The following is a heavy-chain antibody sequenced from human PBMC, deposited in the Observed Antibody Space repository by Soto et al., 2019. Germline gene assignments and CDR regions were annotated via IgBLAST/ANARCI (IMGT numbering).Heavy chain of an antibody. CDR1: GLIFSDYH. Sequence: EVQLVESGGGLVQPGGSLRLSCAASGLIFSDYHMDWVRQAPGKGLEWVGRIRRKANSYTTEYAASVKGRLTISRDDSKNPLSLQMNSLKTEDTAVYYCAMLGGWSGGSNDMDVWGQGTTVTVSS. CDR3: AMLGGWSGGSNDMDV. CDR2: IRRKANSYTT. V-gene: IGHV3-72*01. D-gene: IGHD6-19*01. J-gene: IGHJ6*02.